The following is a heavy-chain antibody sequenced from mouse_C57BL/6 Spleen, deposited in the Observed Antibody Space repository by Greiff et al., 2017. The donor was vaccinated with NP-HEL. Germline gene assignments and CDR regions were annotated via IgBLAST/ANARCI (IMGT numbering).Heavy chain of an antibody. D-gene: IGHD1-1*01. V-gene: IGHV1-50*01. CDR2: IDPSDSYT. J-gene: IGHJ3*01. CDR3: ASGVPNYYGRSFFAY. Sequence: VQLQQSGAELVKPGASVKLSCKASGYTFTSYWMQWVKQRPGQGLEWIGEIDPSDSYTNYNQKFKGKATLTVDTPSSTAYMQLSSLTSEDSAVYYCASGVPNYYGRSFFAYWGQGTLVTVSA. CDR1: GYTFTSYW.